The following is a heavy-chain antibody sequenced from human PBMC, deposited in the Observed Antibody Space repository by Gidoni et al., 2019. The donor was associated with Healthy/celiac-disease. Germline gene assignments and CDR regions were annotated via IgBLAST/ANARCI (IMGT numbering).Heavy chain of an antibody. CDR3: AREGRTRWLQLVGYWYFDY. D-gene: IGHD5-12*01. CDR2: INHSGRT. J-gene: IGHJ4*02. V-gene: IGHV4-34*01. Sequence: QVQLQQWGAGLLKPSETLSLTCAVYGGSFSGYYWRWIRPPPGKGLEWIGEINHSGRTNYNPSLKSRVTISVDTSKNQFSLKLSSVTAADTAVYYCAREGRTRWLQLVGYWYFDYWGQGTLVTVSS. CDR1: GGSFSGYY.